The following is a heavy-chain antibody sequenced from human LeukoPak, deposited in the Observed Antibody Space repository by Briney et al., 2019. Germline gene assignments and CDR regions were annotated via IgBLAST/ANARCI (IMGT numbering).Heavy chain of an antibody. Sequence: GGSLRLSCAASGFTFSSYSMNWVRQAPGKGLEWVSSISSISSYIYYADSVKGRFTVSRDNAKNSLYLQMSSLRPQDTAIYFCATDVPLMGPSKTTYFDYWGQGPLVTVSS. D-gene: IGHD1-1*01. CDR2: ISSISSYI. CDR3: ATDVPLMGPSKTTYFDY. V-gene: IGHV3-21*06. CDR1: GFTFSSYS. J-gene: IGHJ4*02.